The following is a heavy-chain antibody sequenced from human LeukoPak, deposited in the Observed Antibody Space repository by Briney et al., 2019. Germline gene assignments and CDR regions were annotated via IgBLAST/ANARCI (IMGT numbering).Heavy chain of an antibody. Sequence: GGSLRLSCAASGFTFDDYGMSWVRQAPGRGLEWVSSISGSGVHPYYADSVKGRFTISKDNTKNTLFLQMNSLRAGDTAIYYCAKDDGTGTYFGHFDYWGRGTLVTVSS. CDR1: GFTFDDYG. CDR3: AKDDGTGTYFGHFDY. CDR2: ISGSGVHP. V-gene: IGHV3-23*01. J-gene: IGHJ4*02. D-gene: IGHD3-10*01.